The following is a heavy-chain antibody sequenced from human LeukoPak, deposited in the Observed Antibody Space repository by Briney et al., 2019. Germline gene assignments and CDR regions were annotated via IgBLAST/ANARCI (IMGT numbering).Heavy chain of an antibody. CDR3: ARSKWLQLGIFDY. Sequence: SETLSLTCNVSGGSITSHSWNWIRQSPGKGLEWIGYSYYSGATNYSPSLKSRVTISLDTSKNQISLKLSSVTAADTAVYYCARSKWLQLGIFDYWGQGTLVTVSS. CDR2: SYYSGAT. CDR1: GGSITSHS. J-gene: IGHJ4*02. D-gene: IGHD5-24*01. V-gene: IGHV4-59*11.